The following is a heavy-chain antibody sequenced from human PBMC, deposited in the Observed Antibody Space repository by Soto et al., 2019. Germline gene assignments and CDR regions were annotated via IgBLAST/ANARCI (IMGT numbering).Heavy chain of an antibody. D-gene: IGHD1-26*01. CDR2: ISGSGGNT. Sequence: PGGSLRLSCAASGFTFSSFAMSWVRQVPGKGLEWVSAISGSGGNTYYADSVKGRFTISRDNSKNTLYLQMNSLRAEDTALYYCSKDRWAYYFDYWGQGTLVTVSS. V-gene: IGHV3-23*01. CDR3: SKDRWAYYFDY. J-gene: IGHJ4*02. CDR1: GFTFSSFA.